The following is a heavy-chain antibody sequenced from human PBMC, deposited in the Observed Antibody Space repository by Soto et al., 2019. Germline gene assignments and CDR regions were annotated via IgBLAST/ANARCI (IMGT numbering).Heavy chain of an antibody. J-gene: IGHJ4*02. Sequence: HPGGSLRLSCAASGFTFSSYGMHWVRQAPGKGLEWVAVIWYDGSNKYYADSVKGRFTISRDNSKNTLYLQMNSLRAEDTAAYYCARDGGRLLRYFDWLPPTDYWGQGTLVTVSS. V-gene: IGHV3-33*01. CDR3: ARDGGRLLRYFDWLPPTDY. CDR1: GFTFSSYG. D-gene: IGHD3-9*01. CDR2: IWYDGSNK.